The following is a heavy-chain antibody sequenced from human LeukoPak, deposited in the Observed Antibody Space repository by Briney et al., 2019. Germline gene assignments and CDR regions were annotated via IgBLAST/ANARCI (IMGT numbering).Heavy chain of an antibody. CDR2: INHSGST. J-gene: IGHJ6*03. D-gene: IGHD2-15*01. V-gene: IGHV4-34*01. Sequence: SETLSLTCAVYGGSFSGYYWSWTRQPPGEGLEWIGEINHSGSTNYNPSLKSRVTISVDTSKNQFSLKLSSVTAADTAVYYCAQAVVAATRYYYYYYMDVWGKGTTVTVSS. CDR1: GGSFSGYY. CDR3: AQAVVAATRYYYYYYMDV.